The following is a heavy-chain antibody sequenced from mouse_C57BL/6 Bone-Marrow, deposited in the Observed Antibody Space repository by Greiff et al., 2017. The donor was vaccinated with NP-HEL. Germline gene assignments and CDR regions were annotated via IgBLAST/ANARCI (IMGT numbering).Heavy chain of an antibody. CDR1: GFTFSSYA. V-gene: IGHV5-4*01. CDR3: ARDVVSGTDY. D-gene: IGHD4-1*01. J-gene: IGHJ2*01. CDR2: ISDGGSYT. Sequence: EVQLVESGGGLVKPGGSLKLSCAASGFTFSSYAMSWVRQTPEKRLEWVATISDGGSYTYYPDNVQGRFTISRDNAKNNLYLQMSHLKSEDTAMYYCARDVVSGTDYWGQGTTLTVSS.